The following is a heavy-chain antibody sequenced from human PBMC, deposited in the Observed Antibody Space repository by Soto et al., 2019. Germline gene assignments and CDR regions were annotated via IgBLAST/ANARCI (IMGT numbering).Heavy chain of an antibody. CDR2: IYYSGST. V-gene: IGHV4-59*01. CDR3: ARVSLIAARPRLTWFDP. Sequence: SETLSLTCTVSGGSISSYYWSWIRQPPGKGLEWIGYIYYSGSTNYNPSLKSRVTISVDTSKNQFSLKLSSVTAADTAGYYCARVSLIAARPRLTWFDPWGQGTLVTVSS. CDR1: GGSISSYY. J-gene: IGHJ5*02. D-gene: IGHD6-6*01.